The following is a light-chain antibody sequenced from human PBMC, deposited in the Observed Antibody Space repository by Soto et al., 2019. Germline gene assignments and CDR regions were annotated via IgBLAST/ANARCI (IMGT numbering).Light chain of an antibody. CDR2: DNH. CDR1: SSNIGNNY. Sequence: QSVLTQPPSVSAAPGQTVTISCTGSSSNIGNNYVSWYQQLTGTAAKLLIYDNHKRPAGIPDRFSGSKSGTSATLGITGLQTGDEADDYCGTWDSSLSAVVFGGGTKVTVL. J-gene: IGLJ2*01. V-gene: IGLV1-51*01. CDR3: GTWDSSLSAVV.